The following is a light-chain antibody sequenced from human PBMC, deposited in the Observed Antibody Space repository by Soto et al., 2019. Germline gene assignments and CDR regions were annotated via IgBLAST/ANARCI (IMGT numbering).Light chain of an antibody. Sequence: QSVLTQPPSVSGAPGQRVTISCTGSSSNIGAGSDVHWYQQLPGTAPKLLIYGSDNRPSGVPDRFSGSKSGTSASLAITGLQAEDEADYYCCSYAGSSYVFGTGTKVTVL. J-gene: IGLJ1*01. CDR2: GSD. CDR3: CSYAGSSYV. CDR1: SSNIGAGSD. V-gene: IGLV1-40*01.